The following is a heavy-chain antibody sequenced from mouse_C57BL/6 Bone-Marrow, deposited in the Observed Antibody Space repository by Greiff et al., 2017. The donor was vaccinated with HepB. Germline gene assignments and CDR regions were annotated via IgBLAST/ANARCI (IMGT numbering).Heavy chain of an antibody. CDR3: TRGLLPLFDY. D-gene: IGHD2-3*01. V-gene: IGHV1-15*01. Sequence: VKLMESGAELVRPGASVTLSCKASGYTFTDYEMHWVKQTPVHGLEWIGAIDPETGGTAYNQKFKGKAILTADKSSSTAYMELRSLTSEDSAVYYCTRGLLPLFDYWGQGTTLTVSS. J-gene: IGHJ2*01. CDR1: GYTFTDYE. CDR2: IDPETGGT.